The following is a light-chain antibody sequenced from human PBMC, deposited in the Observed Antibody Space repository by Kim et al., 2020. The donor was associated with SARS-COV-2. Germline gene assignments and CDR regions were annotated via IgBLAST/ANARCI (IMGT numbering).Light chain of an antibody. CDR3: QTWATGIQV. V-gene: IGLV4-69*01. J-gene: IGLJ3*02. Sequence: ASVKLTCTLSSGHSSYAIAWHQQQPEKGPRYLMKVNSDGSHSKGDGIPDRFSGSSSGTERYLTISSLQSEDEADYYCQTWATGIQVFGGGTQLTVL. CDR2: VNSDGSH. CDR1: SGHSSYA.